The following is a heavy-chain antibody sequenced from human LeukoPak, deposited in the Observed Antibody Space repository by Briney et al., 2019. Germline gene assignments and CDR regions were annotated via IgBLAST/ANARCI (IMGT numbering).Heavy chain of an antibody. CDR3: ARDNGGTAMAYYYYYYMDV. CDR1: GYTCTSYD. V-gene: IGHV1-8*01. Sequence: ASVKVSCKASGYTCTSYDINWVRQAAGQGLEWMGWMNPNSGNTGYAQKFQGRVTMTRNTSISTAYMELSSLRSEDTAVYYCARDNGGTAMAYYYYYYMDVWGKGTTVTISS. J-gene: IGHJ6*03. CDR2: MNPNSGNT. D-gene: IGHD5-18*01.